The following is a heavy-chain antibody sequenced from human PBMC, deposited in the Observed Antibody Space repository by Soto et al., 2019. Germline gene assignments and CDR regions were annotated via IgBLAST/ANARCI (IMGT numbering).Heavy chain of an antibody. CDR1: GYTFTGYY. CDR3: ARAEEGTGYCRSTSCPAGSFDY. Sequence: QVQLVQSGAEVKKPGASVKVSCKASGYTFTGYYMHWVRQAPGQGLEWMGWINPNSGGTNYAQKFQGWVTMTRATPISRAYMELSRLRSDDTAVYYCARAEEGTGYCRSTSCPAGSFDYWGQGTLVTVSS. CDR2: INPNSGGT. V-gene: IGHV1-2*04. D-gene: IGHD2-2*01. J-gene: IGHJ4*02.